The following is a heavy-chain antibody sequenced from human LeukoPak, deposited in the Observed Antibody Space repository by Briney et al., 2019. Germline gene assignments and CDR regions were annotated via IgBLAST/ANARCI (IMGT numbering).Heavy chain of an antibody. CDR1: GGSISSGGYS. CDR3: ARGDYAFDY. J-gene: IGHJ4*02. V-gene: IGHV4-30-2*01. Sequence: PSETLSLTCAVSGGSISSGGYSWSWIRQPPGKGLEWIGYIYHSGSTYYNPSLKSRVTISVDTSKNQFSLKLSSVTAADTAVYYCARGDYAFDYWGQGTLVTVSS. CDR2: IYHSGST. D-gene: IGHD4-17*01.